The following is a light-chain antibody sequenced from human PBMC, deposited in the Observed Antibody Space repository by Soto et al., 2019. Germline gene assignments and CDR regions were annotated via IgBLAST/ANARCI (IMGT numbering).Light chain of an antibody. CDR3: ATWDDSLRGVV. J-gene: IGLJ2*01. CDR1: SSNIGSNY. V-gene: IGLV1-47*01. Sequence: QAVVTQTPSASGTPGQRVTISCSGSSSNIGSNYVYWYRQLPGTAPKLLIYANSQRPSGVPDRFSGSKSGTSASLAISGLRSEDEADYYCATWDDSLRGVVFGGGTKLTVL. CDR2: ANS.